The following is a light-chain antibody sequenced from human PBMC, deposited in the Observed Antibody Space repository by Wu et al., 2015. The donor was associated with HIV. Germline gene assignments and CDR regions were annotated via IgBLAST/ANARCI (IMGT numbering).Light chain of an antibody. CDR1: QSVNSN. CDR3: QQYNRSPPLYS. J-gene: IGKJ2*03. CDR2: DAS. V-gene: IGKV3-15*01. Sequence: VMTQSPAALSMSPGERATLSCRASQSVNSNLAWYQQKPGQTPRLLIYDASTRATGIPARFSGSGSGTEFTLTISSMQSEDFAVYYCQQYNRSPPLYSIGQGTKLEIK.